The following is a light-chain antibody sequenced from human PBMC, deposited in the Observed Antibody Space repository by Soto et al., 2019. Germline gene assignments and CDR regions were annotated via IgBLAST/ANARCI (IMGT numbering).Light chain of an antibody. V-gene: IGKV3-20*01. J-gene: IGKJ2*01. CDR1: QSVTNNF. CDR3: QQYGRAPLLYT. CDR2: GAS. Sequence: EIVMTQSPGTLSLSPGERATLSCRASQSVTNNFLAWYQQKPGQAPRLLIYGASTTAAGVPDRFSGSGCGTDFTLTITRLEHEDFAVYYCQQYGRAPLLYTFGHGTKL.